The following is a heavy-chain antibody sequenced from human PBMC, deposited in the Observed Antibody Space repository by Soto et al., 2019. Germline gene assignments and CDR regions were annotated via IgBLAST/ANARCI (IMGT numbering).Heavy chain of an antibody. V-gene: IGHV4-59*01. CDR3: ARDIPGGY. Sequence: QVQLQESGPGLVKPSETLSLTCTVSGGSISSYYWSWIRQPPGKGLEWIGYIYYSGSTNYNPSLKSRVTISVDTSKNQFSLKLSSVTAADTAVYYCARDIPGGYWGQGTLVTVSS. CDR2: IYYSGST. CDR1: GGSISSYY. J-gene: IGHJ4*02. D-gene: IGHD3-10*01.